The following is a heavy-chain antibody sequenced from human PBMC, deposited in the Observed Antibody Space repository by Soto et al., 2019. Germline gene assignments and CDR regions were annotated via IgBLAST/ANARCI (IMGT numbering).Heavy chain of an antibody. J-gene: IGHJ4*02. Sequence: QVQLQESGPGLVKPSETLSLTCTVSGGSISSYYWSWIRQPPGKGLEWIGYIYYSGSTNYNPSLKSRVTRSVDTSKNQSSLKLSSVTAADTAVYYCARPSAYSSSWYEYWGQGTLVTVSS. V-gene: IGHV4-59*08. D-gene: IGHD6-13*01. CDR2: IYYSGST. CDR3: ARPSAYSSSWYEY. CDR1: GGSISSYY.